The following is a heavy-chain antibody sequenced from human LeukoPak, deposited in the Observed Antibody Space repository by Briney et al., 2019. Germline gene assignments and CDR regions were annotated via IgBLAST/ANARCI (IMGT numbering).Heavy chain of an antibody. V-gene: IGHV4-34*01. Sequence: SETLSLTCAVYGGSFSGYYWSWIRQPPGEGLEWIGEINHSGSTNYNPSLKSRVTISVDTSKNQFSLKLSSVTAADTAVYYCARVKCSGGSCYSLTTSWFDPWGQGTLVTVSS. CDR1: GGSFSGYY. J-gene: IGHJ5*02. D-gene: IGHD2-15*01. CDR3: ARVKCSGGSCYSLTTSWFDP. CDR2: INHSGST.